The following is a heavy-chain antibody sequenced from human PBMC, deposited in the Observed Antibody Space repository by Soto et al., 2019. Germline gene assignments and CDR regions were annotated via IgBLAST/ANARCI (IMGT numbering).Heavy chain of an antibody. CDR2: IGGSGGSA. D-gene: IGHD3-10*01. J-gene: IGHJ4*02. CDR1: GFTFSNYA. CDR3: EKNYYGLTDY. Sequence: GGSLRLSCAASGFTFSNYAMNWVRQTPGKGLEWVSTIGGSGGSAYYADSVKGRFTISRDNSKNTLYLQMSSLRAEDTPVYYCEKNYYGLTDYWGQGTLVTVSS. V-gene: IGHV3-23*01.